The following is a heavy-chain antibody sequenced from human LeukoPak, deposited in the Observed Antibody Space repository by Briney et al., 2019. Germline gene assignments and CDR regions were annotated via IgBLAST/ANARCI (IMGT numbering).Heavy chain of an antibody. D-gene: IGHD1-26*01. J-gene: IGHJ2*01. CDR3: AKNRATSWWYFEL. CDR2: ITGSGGST. Sequence: PGGSLRLSCAASGFTFTSYAMSWVRQAPGQGLEWVSAITGSGGSTYYADSVKGRFTITRDNSKNTAYLQLTSLTTEDPAVYYCAKNRATSWWYFELWGRGTLVTVSS. CDR1: GFTFTSYA. V-gene: IGHV3-23*01.